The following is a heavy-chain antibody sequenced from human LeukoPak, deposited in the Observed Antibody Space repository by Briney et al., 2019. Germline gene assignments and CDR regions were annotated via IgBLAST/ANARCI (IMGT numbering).Heavy chain of an antibody. J-gene: IGHJ3*02. CDR3: ANYYYDSSGYQGMNAFDI. CDR1: GFTFDDYG. D-gene: IGHD3-22*01. Sequence: GGSLRLSCAASGFTFDDYGMSWVRQAPGKGLEWVSGINWNGGSTGYADSVKGRFTVSRDNAKNSLYLQMNSLRAEDTAVYYCANYYYDSSGYQGMNAFDIWGQGTMVTVSS. V-gene: IGHV3-20*04. CDR2: INWNGGST.